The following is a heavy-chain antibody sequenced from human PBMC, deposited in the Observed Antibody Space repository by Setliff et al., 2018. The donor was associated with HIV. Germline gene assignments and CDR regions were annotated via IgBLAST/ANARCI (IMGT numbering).Heavy chain of an antibody. CDR3: ARLDFFDSSTYPPYDS. CDR2: ISSSSSPI. CDR1: GFSFSDYH. V-gene: IGHV3-48*04. D-gene: IGHD3-22*01. Sequence: GESLKISCAASGFSFSDYHMNWVRQAPGKGLEWISFISSSSSPIYYADSVKGRFTISRDNAKNSLFLQMNSLRAEDTAMYYCARLDFFDSSTYPPYDSWGQGTL. J-gene: IGHJ4*02.